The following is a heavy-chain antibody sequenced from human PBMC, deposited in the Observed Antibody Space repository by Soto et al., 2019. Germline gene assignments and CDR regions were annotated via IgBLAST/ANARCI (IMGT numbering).Heavy chain of an antibody. Sequence: KPSETLSLTCAVHGGSFGDYKWSWIRQPPGKGREWIGEISQSGATNYNPSFKSRVTISRDTSKNQFSLRLGSVTAADTAVYFCARGRTDVSMMVVVFIAESQYFEYWGQGTQVTVSS. J-gene: IGHJ4*02. CDR1: GGSFGDYK. CDR3: ARGRTDVSMMVVVFIAESQYFEY. V-gene: IGHV4-34*01. CDR2: ISQSGAT. D-gene: IGHD3-22*01.